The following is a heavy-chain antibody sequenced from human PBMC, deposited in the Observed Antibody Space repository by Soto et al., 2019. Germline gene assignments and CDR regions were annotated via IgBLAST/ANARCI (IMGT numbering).Heavy chain of an antibody. CDR3: AKEFHSWNYFDY. CDR1: VLTFSSSG. V-gene: IGHV3-30*18. J-gene: IGHJ4*02. Sequence: PLRRYGAASVLTFSSSGMHWVRQAPGKGLEWVAVISYDGSNKFYADAVKGRFTISRDNFRNTLYLQMNSLRAEDTAVYYCAKEFHSWNYFDYWGQGTLVTVSS. D-gene: IGHD1-20*01. CDR2: ISYDGSNK.